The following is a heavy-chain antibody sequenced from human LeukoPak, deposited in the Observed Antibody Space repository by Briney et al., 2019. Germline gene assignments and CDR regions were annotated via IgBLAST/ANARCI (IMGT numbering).Heavy chain of an antibody. CDR3: ARGQGIAARRADY. CDR1: GGSFSGYY. V-gene: IGHV4-34*01. D-gene: IGHD6-6*01. CDR2: INHSGGT. J-gene: IGHJ4*02. Sequence: PSETLSLTCAVYGGSFSGYYWSWIRQPPGKGLEWIGEINHSGGTNYNPSPKSRVTISVDTSKNQFSLKLSSVTAADTAVYYCARGQGIAARRADYWGQGTLVTVSS.